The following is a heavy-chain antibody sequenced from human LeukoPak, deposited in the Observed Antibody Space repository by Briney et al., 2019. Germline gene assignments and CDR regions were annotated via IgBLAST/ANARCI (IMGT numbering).Heavy chain of an antibody. V-gene: IGHV4-61*02. CDR2: IYTSGST. Sequence: SETLSLTCTVSGDSISSGSYYWSWIRQPAGKGLEWIGRIYTSGSTNYNPSLKSRVTISVDTSKNQFSLKLSSVTAADTAVYYCASQLYYDSSGYYPTWFDYWGQGTLVTVSS. CDR1: GDSISSGSYY. CDR3: ASQLYYDSSGYYPTWFDY. J-gene: IGHJ4*02. D-gene: IGHD3-22*01.